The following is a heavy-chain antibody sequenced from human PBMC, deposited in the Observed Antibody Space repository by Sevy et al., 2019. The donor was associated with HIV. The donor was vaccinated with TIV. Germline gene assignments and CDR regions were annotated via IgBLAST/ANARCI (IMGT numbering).Heavy chain of an antibody. D-gene: IGHD3-3*01. CDR1: GFTFSSYS. V-gene: IGHV3-48*01. CDR2: ISSSSSTI. Sequence: GGSLRLSCAASGFTFSSYSMNWVRQAPGKGLEWVSYISSSSSTIYYADSVKGRFTISGDNAKNSLYLQMNSLRAEDTAVYYCASQSPYYDFWSGSGYGMDVWGQGTTVTVSS. CDR3: ASQSPYYDFWSGSGYGMDV. J-gene: IGHJ6*02.